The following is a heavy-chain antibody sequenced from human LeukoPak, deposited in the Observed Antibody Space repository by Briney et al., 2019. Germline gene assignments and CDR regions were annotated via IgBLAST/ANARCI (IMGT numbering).Heavy chain of an antibody. D-gene: IGHD3-3*01. CDR2: IYTSGST. J-gene: IGHJ6*02. CDR3: AGRVDDFCSGSYGMDV. CDR1: GGSISSYY. V-gene: IGHV4-4*07. Sequence: SETLSLTCTVSGGSISSYYWSWIRQPARKGLEWIGRIYTSGSTNYNPSLKSRVTMSVDTSKNQFSLKLSSVTAADTAVYYCAGRVDDFCSGSYGMDVWGQGTTVTVSS.